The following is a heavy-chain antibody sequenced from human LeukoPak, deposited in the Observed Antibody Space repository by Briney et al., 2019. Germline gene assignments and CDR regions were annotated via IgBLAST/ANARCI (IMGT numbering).Heavy chain of an antibody. Sequence: ASVKVSCKASGYTFTSYGISWVRQAPGQGLEWMGWISAYNGNTNHAQKLQGRVTMTTDTSTSTAYMELRSLRSDDTAVYYCAGGTIMITFGGVIALPDYWGQGTLVTVSS. CDR2: ISAYNGNT. V-gene: IGHV1-18*01. CDR3: AGGTIMITFGGVIALPDY. J-gene: IGHJ4*02. D-gene: IGHD3-16*02. CDR1: GYTFTSYG.